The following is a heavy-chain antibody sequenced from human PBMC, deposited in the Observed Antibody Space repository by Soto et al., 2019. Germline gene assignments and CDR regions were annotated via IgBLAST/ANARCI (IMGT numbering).Heavy chain of an antibody. CDR2: IYHSGST. V-gene: IGHV4-30-2*01. D-gene: IGHD3-16*01. CDR1: GGSISSGGYS. CDR3: ARVGQLGGYGMDV. J-gene: IGHJ6*02. Sequence: SETLSLTCAVSGGSISSGGYSWSWIRQPPGKGLEWIGYIYHSGSTNYNPSLKSRVTISVDRSKNQFSLKLSSVTAADTAVYYCARVGQLGGYGMDVWGQGTTVTVSS.